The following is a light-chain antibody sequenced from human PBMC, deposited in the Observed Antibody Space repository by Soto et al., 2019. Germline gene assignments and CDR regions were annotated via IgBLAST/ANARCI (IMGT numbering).Light chain of an antibody. V-gene: IGKV1-39*01. CDR1: EPITDF. J-gene: IGKJ4*01. Sequence: DIQMTQSPPSLSASLGDSVTITCRASEPITDFLNWYQLKPGKAPRLLIYSASNVQPGVPSRFSGSGYGTDFTLTLSGLQHEDSATYYCQQIFSPFVTFGAGTKVEV. CDR3: QQIFSPFVT. CDR2: SAS.